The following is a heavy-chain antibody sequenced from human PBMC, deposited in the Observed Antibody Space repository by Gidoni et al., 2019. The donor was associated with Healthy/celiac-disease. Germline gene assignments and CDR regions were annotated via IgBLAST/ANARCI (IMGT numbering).Heavy chain of an antibody. CDR2: ISSSGSTI. D-gene: IGHD2-8*01. Sequence: EVQLVESGGGLVQPGGSLRLSCAASGFTISSYEMNWVRQAPGKGLEWVSYISSSGSTIYYADSVKGRFTISRDNAKNALYLQMNSLRAEDTAVYYCARDSIVLIDYDGMDVWGQGTTVTVSS. V-gene: IGHV3-48*03. CDR3: ARDSIVLIDYDGMDV. J-gene: IGHJ6*02. CDR1: GFTISSYE.